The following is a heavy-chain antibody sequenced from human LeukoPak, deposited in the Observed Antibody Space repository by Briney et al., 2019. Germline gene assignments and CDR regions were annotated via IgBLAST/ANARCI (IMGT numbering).Heavy chain of an antibody. V-gene: IGHV6-1*01. Sequence: SQTLSLTCAISGDSVSSNSTTWNWIRKSPSRGLEWLGRTYYRSKWYNDYALSVKGRIATNPDTSKNQFSLQLNSVTPEDTAVYYCARGARGSSWYGDFDYWGQGTLVTVSS. CDR3: ARGARGSSWYGDFDY. D-gene: IGHD6-13*01. CDR1: GDSVSSNSTT. CDR2: TYYRSKWYN. J-gene: IGHJ4*02.